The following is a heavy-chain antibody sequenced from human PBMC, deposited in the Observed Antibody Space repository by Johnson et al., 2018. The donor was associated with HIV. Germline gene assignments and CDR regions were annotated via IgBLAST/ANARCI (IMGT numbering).Heavy chain of an antibody. CDR1: GFTFSSYW. CDR3: ARMYSSGWYDLRVVYAFDI. D-gene: IGHD6-19*01. V-gene: IGHV3-48*04. J-gene: IGHJ3*02. Sequence: EVQLVESGGGLVQPGGSLRLSCAASGFTFSSYWMSWVRQAPGKGLEWVSYISSSGSTIYYADSVKGRFTISRDNAKNSLYLQMNSLRAEDTAVYYCARMYSSGWYDLRVVYAFDIWGQGTMVTVSS. CDR2: ISSSGSTI.